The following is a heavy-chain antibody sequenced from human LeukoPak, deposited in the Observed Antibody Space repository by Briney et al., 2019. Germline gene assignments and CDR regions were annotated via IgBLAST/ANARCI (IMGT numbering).Heavy chain of an antibody. Sequence: GGSLRLSCAAFGFTVSSNYMSWVRQAPGKGLEWVSVIYSGGSTYYADSVKGRFTISRDNSKNTLYLQMNSLRAEDTAVYYCARAEIAAAFHDWGQGTLVTVSS. CDR2: IYSGGST. CDR1: GFTVSSNY. CDR3: ARAEIAAAFHD. J-gene: IGHJ4*02. D-gene: IGHD6-13*01. V-gene: IGHV3-53*01.